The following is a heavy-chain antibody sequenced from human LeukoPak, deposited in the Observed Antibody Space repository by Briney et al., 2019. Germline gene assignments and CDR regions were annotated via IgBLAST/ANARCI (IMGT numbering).Heavy chain of an antibody. V-gene: IGHV4-59*01. CDR3: ARVKGSGSYSDAFDI. CDR2: IYYSGST. CDR1: GGSISSYY. J-gene: IGHJ3*02. Sequence: SETLSLTCTVSGGSISSYYWSWIRQPPGKGLEWIGYIYYSGSTNYNPSLKSRVTISVDTSKNQFSLKLSSVTAADTAVYYCARVKGSGSYSDAFDIWGQGTMVTVSS. D-gene: IGHD3-10*01.